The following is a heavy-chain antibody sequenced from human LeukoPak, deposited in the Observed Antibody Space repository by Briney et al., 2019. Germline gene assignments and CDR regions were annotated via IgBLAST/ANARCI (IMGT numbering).Heavy chain of an antibody. CDR2: ISSSSSYI. CDR1: GFTFSSYG. V-gene: IGHV3-21*01. Sequence: GGSLRLSCAASGFTFSSYGMNWVRQAPGKGLEWVSSISSSSSYIYYADSVKGRFTISRDNAKNSLYLQMNSLRAEDTAVYYCARGGYCSSTSCHLLNYWGQGTLVTVSS. CDR3: ARGGYCSSTSCHLLNY. J-gene: IGHJ4*02. D-gene: IGHD2-2*01.